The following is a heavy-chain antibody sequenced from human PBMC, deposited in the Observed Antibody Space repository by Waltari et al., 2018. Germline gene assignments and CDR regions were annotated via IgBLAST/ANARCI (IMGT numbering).Heavy chain of an antibody. CDR2: IYYSGST. CDR3: ARDGCSSTSCYRGWFDP. J-gene: IGHJ5*02. CDR1: GGSISSYY. Sequence: QVQLQESGPGLVKPSETLSLTCTVSGGSISSYYWSWIRQPPGKGLEWLGYIYYSGSTNYNPSLKSRVTISVDTSKNQFSLKLSSVTAADTAVYYCARDGCSSTSCYRGWFDPWGQGTLVTVSS. D-gene: IGHD2-2*02. V-gene: IGHV4-59*01.